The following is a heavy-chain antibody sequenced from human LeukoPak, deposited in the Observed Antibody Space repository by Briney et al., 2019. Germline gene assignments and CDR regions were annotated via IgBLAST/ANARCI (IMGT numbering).Heavy chain of an antibody. CDR2: INHSGST. D-gene: IGHD1-26*01. J-gene: IGHJ4*02. V-gene: IGHV4-34*01. Sequence: PSETLSLTCAVYGGSFSGYYWSWIRQPPGKGLEWIGEINHSGSTNYNPSLKSRVTISVDTSKNQFSLKLSSVTAADTAVYYCARASGSYLGYFDYWGQGTLVTVSS. CDR1: GGSFSGYY. CDR3: ARASGSYLGYFDY.